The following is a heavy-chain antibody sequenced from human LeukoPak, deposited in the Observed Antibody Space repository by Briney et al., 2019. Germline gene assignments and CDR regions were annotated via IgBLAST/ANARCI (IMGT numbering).Heavy chain of an antibody. CDR3: AREGEYYAESGNLIDAADV. V-gene: IGHV1-69*06. CDR2: IIPIFGTT. Sequence: SVKVSCKASGGTFRYGISWVRQAPGQGLEWMGGIIPIFGTTNIAQKFQGRVTITADTSTNTAYMEMSSLTSEDTAMYYCAREGEYYAESGNLIDAADVWGQGTMVIVSA. J-gene: IGHJ3*01. D-gene: IGHD3-10*01. CDR1: GGTFRYG.